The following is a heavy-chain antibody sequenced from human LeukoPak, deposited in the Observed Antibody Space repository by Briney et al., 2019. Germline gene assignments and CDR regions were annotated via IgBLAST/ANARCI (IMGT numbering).Heavy chain of an antibody. V-gene: IGHV3-30*04. Sequence: GRSLRLSCAASRFTFSTHPMFWVRQAPGKGLECVAVISHDGSNKYYADFVKGRFTISRDNSKNTLYLQMNSLRVDDTAVYYCASHGYSYESSGYRYGDYWGQGTLLTVSS. D-gene: IGHD3-22*01. J-gene: IGHJ4*02. CDR3: ASHGYSYESSGYRYGDY. CDR2: ISHDGSNK. CDR1: RFTFSTHP.